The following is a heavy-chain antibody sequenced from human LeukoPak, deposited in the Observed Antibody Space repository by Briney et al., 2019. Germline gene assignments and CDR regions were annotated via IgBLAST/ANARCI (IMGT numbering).Heavy chain of an antibody. CDR1: GFTFSSYW. D-gene: IGHD2-2*01. V-gene: IGHV3-7*03. CDR3: ARDPGSTSRDYGLDV. Sequence: GGSLRLSCAASGFTFSSYWMSWVRQAPGKGLEWVANIKQDGSEKYYVDSLKGRFTISRDNAKNSLYLQMNSLRAEDTAVYYCARDPGSTSRDYGLDVRGKGTTVTVSS. CDR2: IKQDGSEK. J-gene: IGHJ6*04.